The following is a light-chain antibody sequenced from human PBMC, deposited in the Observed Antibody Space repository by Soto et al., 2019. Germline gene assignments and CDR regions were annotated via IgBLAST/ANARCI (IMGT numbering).Light chain of an antibody. V-gene: IGKV1-39*01. CDR2: AAS. J-gene: IGKJ1*01. CDR3: QQSYGTPWT. CDR1: QTISSY. Sequence: DIQLTQSPSSLSASVGDRVTITCRARQTISSYLNWYQQRPGKAPNLLIYAASTLQGGVPPRFSGSGSGTDFTLTISSLQPEDFASYFCQQSYGTPWTFGQGTKVEVK.